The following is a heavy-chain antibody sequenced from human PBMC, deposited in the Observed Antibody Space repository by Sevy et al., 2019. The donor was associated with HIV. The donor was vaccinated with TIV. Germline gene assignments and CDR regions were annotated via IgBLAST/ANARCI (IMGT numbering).Heavy chain of an antibody. Sequence: GGSLRLSCVASGFVFSTDWMHWVSQAPGKGLVWVSRIDTDGSDTSYADSVKGRFTISRDNAKNTLYLQMNSLRAEDTAVYYCVRDRPGPKHYMDVWGKWTTVTVSS. J-gene: IGHJ6*03. V-gene: IGHV3-74*01. CDR2: IDTDGSDT. CDR1: GFVFSTDW. CDR3: VRDRPGPKHYMDV.